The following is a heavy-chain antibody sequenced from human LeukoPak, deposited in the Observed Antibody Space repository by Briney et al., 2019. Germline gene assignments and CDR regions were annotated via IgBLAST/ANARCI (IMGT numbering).Heavy chain of an antibody. Sequence: GGSLRLSCAASGFTFHDFAMSWVRQAPEKGLEWVSGVNWNGDGTGYADSVEGRFTISRDNAKNSLYLQMNSLRVDDTALYYCARLGGPDYYFYYYMDVWGKGTTVTVSS. J-gene: IGHJ6*03. CDR2: VNWNGDGT. D-gene: IGHD1-26*01. CDR3: ARLGGPDYYFYYYMDV. V-gene: IGHV3-20*04. CDR1: GFTFHDFA.